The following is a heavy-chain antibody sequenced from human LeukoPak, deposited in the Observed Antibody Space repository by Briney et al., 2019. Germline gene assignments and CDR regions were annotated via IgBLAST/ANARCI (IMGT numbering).Heavy chain of an antibody. CDR1: GGAIRSYY. D-gene: IGHD5-18*01. Sequence: SGTLSFTGRVLGGAIRSYYWSWIGQPAGKGLDWIGRIYTSASTKYNPSLNSRVTMSVDTSKNQFSLKLSSVTAADTAVYYCARGPTAMVTIESFDIWDQGTMVTVSS. CDR2: IYTSAST. V-gene: IGHV4-4*07. CDR3: ARGPTAMVTIESFDI. J-gene: IGHJ3*02.